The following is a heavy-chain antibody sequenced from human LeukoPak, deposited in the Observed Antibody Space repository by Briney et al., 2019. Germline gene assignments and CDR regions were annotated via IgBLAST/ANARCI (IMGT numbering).Heavy chain of an antibody. CDR2: IIPIFGTA. CDR3: ASGYSYGHYY. Sequence: ASVKVSCKASGGTFSSYAISWVRQAPGQGLEWMGGIIPIFGTANYAQKFQGRVTITADKSTSTVYMELSSLRSEDTAVYYCASGYSYGHYYWGQGTLVTVSS. CDR1: GGTFSSYA. V-gene: IGHV1-69*06. J-gene: IGHJ4*02. D-gene: IGHD5-18*01.